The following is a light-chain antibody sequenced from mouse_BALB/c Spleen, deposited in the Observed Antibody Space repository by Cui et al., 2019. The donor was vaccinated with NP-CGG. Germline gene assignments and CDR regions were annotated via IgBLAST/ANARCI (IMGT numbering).Light chain of an antibody. CDR1: TGAVTTSNY. J-gene: IGLJ1*01. CDR2: GTN. V-gene: IGLV1*01. CDR3: ALWYSNHWV. Sequence: QAVVTQESALTTSPGETVTLTGRSSTGAVTTSNYANWVQEKPDHLFTGLIGGTNNRAPGVPARFSGSLIGDKAAFTITGAQTEDEAIYFCALWYSNHWVFGGGTKLTVL.